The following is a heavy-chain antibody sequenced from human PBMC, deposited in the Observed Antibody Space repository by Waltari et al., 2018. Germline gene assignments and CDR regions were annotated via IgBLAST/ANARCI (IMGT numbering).Heavy chain of an antibody. J-gene: IGHJ6*02. CDR2: INHSGST. CDR3: ARGHRVIVATSTGHYYYGMDV. CDR1: GWSFSGYY. D-gene: IGHD5-12*01. Sequence: QVQLQQWGAGLLKPSETLSLTCAVYGWSFSGYYWSWIGEINHSGSTNYNPSLKSRVTISVDTSKNQFSLKLSSVTAADTAVYYCARGHRVIVATSTGHYYYGMDVWGQGTTVTVSS. V-gene: IGHV4-34*01.